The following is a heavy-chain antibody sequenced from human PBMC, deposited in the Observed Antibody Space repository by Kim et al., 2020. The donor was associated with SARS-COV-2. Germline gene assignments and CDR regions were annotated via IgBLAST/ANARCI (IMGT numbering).Heavy chain of an antibody. V-gene: IGHV3-30*07. D-gene: IGHD3-9*01. J-gene: IGHJ5*02. Sequence: VKGRFTISRDNSKNTLYLQMNSLRAEDTAVYYCARDMGYLAILTGRFDPWGQGTLVTVSS. CDR3: ARDMGYLAILTGRFDP.